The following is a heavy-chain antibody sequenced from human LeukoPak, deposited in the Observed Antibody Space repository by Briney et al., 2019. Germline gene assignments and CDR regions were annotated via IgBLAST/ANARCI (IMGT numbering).Heavy chain of an antibody. Sequence: GGSLRLSCAASGFTVSSNYMSWVRQAPGKGLEWVSVIYSGGSTYYADSVKGRFTISRDNSKNTLYLQMNSLRAEDTAVYYCARGCCGGDCYSVHAFDIWGQGIMVTVSS. CDR1: GFTVSSNY. D-gene: IGHD2-21*02. CDR2: IYSGGST. J-gene: IGHJ3*02. CDR3: ARGCCGGDCYSVHAFDI. V-gene: IGHV3-66*01.